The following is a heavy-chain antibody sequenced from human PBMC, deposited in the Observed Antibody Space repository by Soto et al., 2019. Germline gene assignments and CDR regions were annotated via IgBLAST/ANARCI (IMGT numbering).Heavy chain of an antibody. D-gene: IGHD4-17*01. CDR3: ASAPTTVVTPYYFDY. J-gene: IGHJ4*02. CDR1: GFAFSNYA. V-gene: IGHV3-30-3*01. CDR2: ISYDGSNK. Sequence: QVQLVESGGGVVQPGRSLRLSCAASGFAFSNYAMHWVRQAPGNGLEWVAVISYDGSNKYYADSVKGRFTISRDNSKNTLYLQMNSLRAEDTAVYYCASAPTTVVTPYYFDYWGQGTLVTVSS.